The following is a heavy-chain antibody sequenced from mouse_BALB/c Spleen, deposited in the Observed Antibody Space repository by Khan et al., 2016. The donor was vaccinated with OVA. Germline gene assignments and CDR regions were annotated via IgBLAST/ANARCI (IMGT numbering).Heavy chain of an antibody. CDR1: GYSITSDYA. Sequence: EVQLQESGPGLVKPSQSLSLTCTVTGYSITSDYAWNWIRQFPGNKLEWMGFISYSGNTNYNPSFKSRISFTRDTTKNQFFLQLNSVTIEDTATYYCARVYGGDFDYWGQGTTLTVSS. J-gene: IGHJ2*01. CDR3: ARVYGGDFDY. D-gene: IGHD1-1*01. V-gene: IGHV3-2*02. CDR2: ISYSGNT.